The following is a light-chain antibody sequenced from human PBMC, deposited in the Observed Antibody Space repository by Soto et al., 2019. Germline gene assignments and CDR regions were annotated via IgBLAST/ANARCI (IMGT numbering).Light chain of an antibody. Sequence: QSAPTQPASVSGSPGQSITISCAGSSSDIGAYNYVSWYQHHPGKAPKLMIYDVTNRPSGVSDRFSGSKSGNTASLTISGLQAEDEADYYCLSYTSSSTFWVSGGGTKLTVL. CDR2: DVT. J-gene: IGLJ3*02. CDR3: LSYTSSSTFWV. V-gene: IGLV2-14*03. CDR1: SSDIGAYNY.